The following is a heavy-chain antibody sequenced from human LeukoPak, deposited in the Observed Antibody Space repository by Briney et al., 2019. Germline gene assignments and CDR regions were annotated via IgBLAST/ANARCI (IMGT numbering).Heavy chain of an antibody. CDR3: ARYRAWNWFDP. D-gene: IGHD4-11*01. V-gene: IGHV4-39*07. Sequence: SETLSLTCTVSGGSISSSSYYWGWIRQPPGKGLEWIGSIYYSGSTYYNPSLKSRVTISVDTSKNQFSLKLSSVTAADTAVYYCARYRAWNWFDPWGQGTLVTVSS. CDR1: GGSISSSSYY. CDR2: IYYSGST. J-gene: IGHJ5*02.